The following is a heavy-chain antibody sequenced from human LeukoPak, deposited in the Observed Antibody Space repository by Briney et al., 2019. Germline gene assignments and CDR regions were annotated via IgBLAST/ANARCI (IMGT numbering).Heavy chain of an antibody. CDR2: TGLNSVNT. CDR1: GFTFSSYA. Sequence: GGSLRLSCAASGFTFSSYAMSWVRQAPGKGLEWVSTTGLNSVNTLCADSVQGRFTISRDNSRNTLDLQIDNLRVDDTAVYYCAKGDDIGKRPIRAFYFDNWGQGTLVTVSS. J-gene: IGHJ4*02. V-gene: IGHV3-23*01. D-gene: IGHD5-24*01. CDR3: AKGDDIGKRPIRAFYFDN.